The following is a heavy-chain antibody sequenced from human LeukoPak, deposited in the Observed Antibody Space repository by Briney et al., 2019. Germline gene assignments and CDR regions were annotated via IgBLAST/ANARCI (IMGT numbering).Heavy chain of an antibody. CDR2: IIPIFGTA. V-gene: IGHV1-69*05. D-gene: IGHD6-6*01. J-gene: IGHJ6*03. CDR3: ARVSAAARRPNNYYYYMDV. CDR1: GGTFSSYA. Sequence: SVKVSCKASGGTFSSYAISWVRQAPGQGLEWMGGIIPIFGTANYAQKFQGRVTITTDESTSTAYMELSSLRSEDTAVYYCARVSAAARRPNNYYYYMDVWGKGTTVTVSS.